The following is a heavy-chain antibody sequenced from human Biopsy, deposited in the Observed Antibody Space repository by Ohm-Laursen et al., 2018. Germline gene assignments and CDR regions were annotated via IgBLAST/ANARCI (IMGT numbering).Heavy chain of an antibody. CDR3: ARAVGIAAAPIDY. CDR1: GFPVSDYY. D-gene: IGHD2-15*01. CDR2: INSSGSTK. V-gene: IGHV3-11*01. J-gene: IGHJ4*02. Sequence: SLRLSCAAPGFPVSDYYMSWIRQAPGRGLEWVSDINSSGSTKYHAESVKGRFTISRDNPMNSVYLQMNSLRGEDTALYYCARAVGIAAAPIDYWGQGTLVTVSS.